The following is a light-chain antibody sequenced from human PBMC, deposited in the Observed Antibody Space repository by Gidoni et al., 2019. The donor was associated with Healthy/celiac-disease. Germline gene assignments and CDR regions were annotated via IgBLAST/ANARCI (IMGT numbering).Light chain of an antibody. CDR3: QQYYSTPPT. CDR2: WAS. Sequence: SPDSLAVSLGERATINCKSSQSVLYSSNNKNYLAWYQQKPGQPPKLLIYWASTRESGVPDRFSGSGSGRDFTLTISSLQAEDVAVYYCQQYYSTPPTFGQGTKVEIK. V-gene: IGKV4-1*01. J-gene: IGKJ1*01. CDR1: QSVLYSSNNKNY.